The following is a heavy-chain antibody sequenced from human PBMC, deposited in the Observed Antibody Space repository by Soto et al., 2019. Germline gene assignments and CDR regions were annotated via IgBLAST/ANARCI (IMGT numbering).Heavy chain of an antibody. CDR3: ARHGDWLSIPPEYYFDY. D-gene: IGHD3-9*01. Sequence: PSETLSLTCTVSGGSISSSSYYWGWIRQPPGKGLEWIGSIYYSGSTYYNPSLKSRVTISVDTSKNQFSLKLSSVTAADTAVYYCARHGDWLSIPPEYYFDYWGQGTLVTVSS. CDR1: GGSISSSSYY. V-gene: IGHV4-39*01. CDR2: IYYSGST. J-gene: IGHJ4*02.